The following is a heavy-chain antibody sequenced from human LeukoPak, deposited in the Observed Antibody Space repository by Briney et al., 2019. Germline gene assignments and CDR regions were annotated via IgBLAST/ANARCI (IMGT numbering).Heavy chain of an antibody. J-gene: IGHJ4*02. CDR3: ARDAFRQQLVGFDY. D-gene: IGHD6-6*01. CDR2: ISSSGGTI. Sequence: QPGGSLRLSCAASGFTFSSYEMNWVRQAPGKGLEWVSYISSSGGTIYYADSVKGRFTISRDNAKNSLYLQMNSLRAEDTAVYYCARDAFRQQLVGFDYWGQGTLVTVSS. V-gene: IGHV3-48*03. CDR1: GFTFSSYE.